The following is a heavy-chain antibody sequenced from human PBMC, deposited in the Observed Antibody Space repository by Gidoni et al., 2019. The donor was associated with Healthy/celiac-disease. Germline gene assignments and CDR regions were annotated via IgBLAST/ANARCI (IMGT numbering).Heavy chain of an antibody. V-gene: IGHV3-30*18. CDR1: GSPFSSYG. CDR3: AKDLRGEMATLGV. CDR2: ISYDGSNK. D-gene: IGHD3-10*01. J-gene: IGHJ6*02. Sequence: QVQLLESGGGVVQPGRSLRLSCAASGSPFSSYGMHWVRQAPGKGLEWVAVISYDGSNKYYADAVKGRFTITRDNSKNTLYLQMNSLRAEDTAVYYCAKDLRGEMATLGVWGQGTTVTVSS.